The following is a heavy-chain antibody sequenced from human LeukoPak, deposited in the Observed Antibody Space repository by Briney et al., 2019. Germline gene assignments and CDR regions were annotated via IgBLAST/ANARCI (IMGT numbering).Heavy chain of an antibody. CDR2: ISAYNGNT. D-gene: IGHD3-10*01. CDR1: GYTFTSYG. CDR3: ARVSLLWFGELLNYYYYYYMDV. J-gene: IGHJ6*03. V-gene: IGHV1-18*01. Sequence: ASVKVSCKASGYTFTSYGISWVRQAPGQGLEWMGWISAYNGNTNYAQKLQGRVTMTTDTSTSTAYMELRSLRSDDTAVYYCARVSLLWFGELLNYYYYYYMDVWGKGTTVTVSS.